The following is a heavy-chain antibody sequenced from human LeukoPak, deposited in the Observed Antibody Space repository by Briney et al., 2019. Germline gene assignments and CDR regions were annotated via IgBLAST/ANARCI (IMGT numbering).Heavy chain of an antibody. CDR3: ARDPSSGFWSGYSDFDY. D-gene: IGHD3-3*01. CDR1: GFTFSSYA. CDR2: IKQDGSEK. J-gene: IGHJ4*02. V-gene: IGHV3-7*01. Sequence: PGGSLRLSCAASGFTFSSYAMSWVRQAPGKGLEWVANIKQDGSEKYYVDSVKGRFTISRDNAKNSLYLQMNSLRAEDTAVYYCARDPSSGFWSGYSDFDYWGQGTLVTVSS.